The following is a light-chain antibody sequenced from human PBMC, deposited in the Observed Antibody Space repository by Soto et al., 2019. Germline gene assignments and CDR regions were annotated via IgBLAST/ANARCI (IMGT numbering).Light chain of an antibody. Sequence: DIQMTQSPSSLSASVGDIVNITCRSSQSISSYLNCYQQKLGKAPKLLIYAASSLQSGVPSRFSDSGSGTDFTLTISSLQPEDFATYYCQQSYSTPRTFGQGTKVEIK. CDR3: QQSYSTPRT. CDR1: QSISSY. V-gene: IGKV1-39*01. CDR2: AAS. J-gene: IGKJ1*01.